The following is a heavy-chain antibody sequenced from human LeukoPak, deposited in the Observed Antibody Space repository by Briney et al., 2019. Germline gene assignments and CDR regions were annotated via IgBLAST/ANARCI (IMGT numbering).Heavy chain of an antibody. CDR1: GYSISSGYY. J-gene: IGHJ4*02. Sequence: SETLSLTCAVSGYSISSGYYWGWIRQPPGKGLEWIGSIYHSGSTYYNPSLKSRVTISVDTSKNQFSLKLSSVTAADTAVYYCAREGGEGATQTFDYWGQGTLVTVSS. D-gene: IGHD1-26*01. CDR3: AREGGEGATQTFDY. CDR2: IYHSGST. V-gene: IGHV4-38-2*02.